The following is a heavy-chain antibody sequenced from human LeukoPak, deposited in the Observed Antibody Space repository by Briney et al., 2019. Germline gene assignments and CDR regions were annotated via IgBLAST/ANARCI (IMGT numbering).Heavy chain of an antibody. CDR1: GFSLSTSGVG. V-gene: IGHV2-70*04. CDR3: ARIYSDSGSYHFDH. CDR2: IDWDDDT. J-gene: IGHJ4*02. Sequence: SGPTLVNPTQTLTLTCTFSGFSLSTSGVGVGWIRQPPGKALEWLARIDWDDDTFYTPSLKTRLTISKDTSKNQVVLTMTNMDPVDTATYYCARIYSDSGSYHFDHWGRGTLVTVSS. D-gene: IGHD6-13*01.